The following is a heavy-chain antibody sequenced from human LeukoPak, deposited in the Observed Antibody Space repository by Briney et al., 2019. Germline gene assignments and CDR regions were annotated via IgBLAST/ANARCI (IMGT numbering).Heavy chain of an antibody. D-gene: IGHD3-10*01. CDR1: GYIFTNYW. J-gene: IGHJ5*02. CDR3: ARHLWFGELLSWFDP. CDR2: IYPGDSHI. V-gene: IGHV5-51*01. Sequence: GESLKISCKGSGYIFTNYWIGWVRQMPGKGLEWMGIIYPGDSHIGYSPSFQGQVTISADKSISTAYLQWSSLKASDTAMYYCARHLWFGELLSWFDPWGQGTLVTVSS.